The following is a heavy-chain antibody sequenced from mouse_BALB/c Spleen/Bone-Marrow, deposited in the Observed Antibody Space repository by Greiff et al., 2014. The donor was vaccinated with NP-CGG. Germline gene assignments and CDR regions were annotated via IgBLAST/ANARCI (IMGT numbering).Heavy chain of an antibody. D-gene: IGHD2-10*02. Sequence: VQRVESGAGLVKPGASVKLSCKASGYTFTEYIIHWVKQGSGQGLEWIGWFYPGSGSIKYNEKFKDKATLAADKSSSTVYMELSRLTSEDSAVYFCARHESYGNYLYFDVWGAGTTVTVSS. CDR3: ARHESYGNYLYFDV. CDR2: FYPGSGSI. CDR1: GYTFTEYI. V-gene: IGHV1-62-2*01. J-gene: IGHJ1*01.